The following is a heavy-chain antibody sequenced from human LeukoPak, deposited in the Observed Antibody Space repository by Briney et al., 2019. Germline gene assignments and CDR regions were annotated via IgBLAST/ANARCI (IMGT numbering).Heavy chain of an antibody. V-gene: IGHV3-21*01. CDR1: GFTFSNYW. CDR3: ASEVESSPVGSR. CDR2: ISSSSSYI. D-gene: IGHD6-13*01. J-gene: IGHJ4*02. Sequence: PGGSLRLSCAASGFTFSNYWMHWVRQASGKGLVWVSSISSSSSYIYYADSVKGRFTISRDNAKNSPYLQMNSLRAEDTAVYYCASEVESSPVGSRWGQGTLVTVSS.